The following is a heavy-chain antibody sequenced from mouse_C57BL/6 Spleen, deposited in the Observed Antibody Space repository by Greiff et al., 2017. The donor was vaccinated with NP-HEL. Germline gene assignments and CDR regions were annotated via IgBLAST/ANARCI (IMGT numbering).Heavy chain of an antibody. CDR3: ARRGLTGKGYFDV. Sequence: QVHVKQPGAELVKPGASVKMSCKASGYTFTSYWITWVKQRPGQGLEWIGDIYPGSGSTNYNEKFKSKATLTVDTSSSTAYMQLSSLTSEDSAVYYCARRGLTGKGYFDVWGTGTTVTVSS. J-gene: IGHJ1*03. D-gene: IGHD4-1*01. CDR2: IYPGSGST. CDR1: GYTFTSYW. V-gene: IGHV1-55*01.